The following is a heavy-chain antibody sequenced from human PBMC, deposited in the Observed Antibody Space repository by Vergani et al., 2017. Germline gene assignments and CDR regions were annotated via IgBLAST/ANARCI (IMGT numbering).Heavy chain of an antibody. CDR3: ARGDHCGGDCYPTFDY. J-gene: IGHJ4*02. V-gene: IGHV1-69*06. Sequence: QVQLVQSGAEVKKPGSSVKVSCKASGGTFSSYAISWVRQAPGQGLEWMGGIIPIFGTANYAQKFQDRVTITADKSTSTAYMELSSLRSEDTAVYYCARGDHCGGDCYPTFDYWGQGTLVTVSS. CDR1: GGTFSSYA. D-gene: IGHD2-21*02. CDR2: IIPIFGTA.